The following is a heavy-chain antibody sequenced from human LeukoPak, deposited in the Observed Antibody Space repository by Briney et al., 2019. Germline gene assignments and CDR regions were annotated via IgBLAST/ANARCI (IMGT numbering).Heavy chain of an antibody. CDR1: GGSISSGGYS. D-gene: IGHD3-22*01. CDR2: IYHSGST. V-gene: IGHV4-30-2*01. Sequence: SETLSLTCAVSGGSISSGGYSWSWIRQPPGKGVEWIGYIYHSGSTYYNPSLKSRVTISVDRSKNQFSLKLSSVTAADTAVYYCARDYYDSSGYYVGDYWGQGTLVTVSS. J-gene: IGHJ4*02. CDR3: ARDYYDSSGYYVGDY.